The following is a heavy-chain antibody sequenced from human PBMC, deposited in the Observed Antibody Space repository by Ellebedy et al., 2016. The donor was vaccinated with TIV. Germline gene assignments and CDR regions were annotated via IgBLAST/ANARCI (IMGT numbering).Heavy chain of an antibody. J-gene: IGHJ3*01. Sequence: ASLKVSCXASGYTFTNFYIHWVRQAPGQGLEWMAMINPRSGSTTITQKFQGRVTMTSDTSASTVYMELRSLKFEDTSIYYCARGWNYDAFDVWGQGTMVTVSS. CDR3: ARGWNYDAFDV. CDR2: INPRSGST. D-gene: IGHD1-7*01. V-gene: IGHV1-46*01. CDR1: GYTFTNFY.